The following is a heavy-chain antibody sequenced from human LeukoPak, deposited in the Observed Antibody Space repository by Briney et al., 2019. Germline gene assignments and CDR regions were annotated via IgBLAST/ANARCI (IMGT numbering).Heavy chain of an antibody. V-gene: IGHV1-69*13. J-gene: IGHJ4*02. Sequence: ASVKVSCKASGGTFSSYAISWVRQAPGQGLEWMGGIIPIFGTANYARKFQGRVTITADESTSTAYMELSSLRSEDTAVYYCARTYYYDSSGSLLDYWGQGTLVTVSS. CDR1: GGTFSSYA. CDR2: IIPIFGTA. D-gene: IGHD3-22*01. CDR3: ARTYYYDSSGSLLDY.